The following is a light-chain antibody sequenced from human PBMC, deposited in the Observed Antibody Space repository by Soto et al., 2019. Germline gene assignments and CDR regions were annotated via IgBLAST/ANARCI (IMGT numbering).Light chain of an antibody. V-gene: IGKV3-20*01. J-gene: IGKJ2*01. CDR3: QQYASSPVLYT. CDR1: QSVSSTY. CDR2: DAS. Sequence: PGERSTLSCRASQSVSSTYSAWYQQKPGQAPRLVIYDASSPHTDIPDRFSGSGSGTDFTLTISRLEPEDFAVDYCQQYASSPVLYTFGQGTKLEIK.